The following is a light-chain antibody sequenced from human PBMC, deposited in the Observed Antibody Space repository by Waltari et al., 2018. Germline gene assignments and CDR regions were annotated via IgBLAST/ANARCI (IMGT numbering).Light chain of an antibody. CDR2: EVS. V-gene: IGKV3-11*01. CDR1: QSVSTY. J-gene: IGKJ4*01. Sequence: IVLTQSPATLSLSPGERAPLSCRASQSVSTYLVWYQHKPGQAPRLLIYEVSIRAPGIPARFSGSGSGTDFTLTISSLEAEDFAVYYCQHRGNWPALTFGGGTKVEIK. CDR3: QHRGNWPALT.